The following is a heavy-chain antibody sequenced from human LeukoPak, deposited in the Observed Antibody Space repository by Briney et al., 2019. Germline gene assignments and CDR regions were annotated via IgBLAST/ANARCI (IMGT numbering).Heavy chain of an antibody. D-gene: IGHD6-13*01. CDR2: IYYSGST. CDR1: GDSIVSGSYY. CDR3: ARRKFGGSWRDY. J-gene: IGHJ4*02. Sequence: SETLSLTCTVSGDSIVSGSYYWGWIRQPPGKGLEWIGNIYYSGSTYYNPSLKSRVTISVDTSKNHFSLKLTSVTAADTAVYYCARRKFGGSWRDYWGQGTLVTVSS. V-gene: IGHV4-39*02.